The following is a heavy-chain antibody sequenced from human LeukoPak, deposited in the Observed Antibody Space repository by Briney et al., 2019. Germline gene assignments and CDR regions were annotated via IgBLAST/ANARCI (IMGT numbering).Heavy chain of an antibody. J-gene: IGHJ5*02. CDR3: AKGYSTLSWFDP. CDR2: ISGSGGST. CDR1: GFTFSSYE. V-gene: IGHV3-23*01. Sequence: GGSLRLSCAASGFTFSSYEMNWVRQAPGKGLEWVSAISGSGGSTYYADSVKGRFTISRDNSKNTLYLQMNSLRAEDTAVYYCAKGYSTLSWFDPWGQGTLVTVSS. D-gene: IGHD1-1*01.